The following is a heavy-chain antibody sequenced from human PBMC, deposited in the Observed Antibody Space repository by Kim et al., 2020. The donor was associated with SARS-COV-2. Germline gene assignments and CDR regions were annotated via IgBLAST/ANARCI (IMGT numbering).Heavy chain of an antibody. CDR3: ARDQGVARPHPDRSSGWSFDY. Sequence: SVKVSCKASGGTFSSYAISWVRQAPGQGLEWMGGIIPIFGTANYAQKFQGRVTITADESTSTAYMELSSLRSEDTAVYYCARDQGVARPHPDRSSGWSFDYWGQGTLVTVSS. D-gene: IGHD6-19*01. CDR2: IIPIFGTA. V-gene: IGHV1-69*13. J-gene: IGHJ4*02. CDR1: GGTFSSYA.